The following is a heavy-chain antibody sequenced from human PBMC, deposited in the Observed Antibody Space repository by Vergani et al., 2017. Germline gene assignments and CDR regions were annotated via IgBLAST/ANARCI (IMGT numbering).Heavy chain of an antibody. CDR3: ARGETRTDWFDP. J-gene: IGHJ5*02. Sequence: QVQLQESGPGLVKPSQTLSLTCAISGDRVSNKSAGWNWIRQSPSRGLEWLGRTYFMSKWYNDYAASVKSRMTINSDTSKNLLSLRLNSVTAADTAVYYCARGETRTDWFDPWGQGTLVTVSS. D-gene: IGHD3/OR15-3a*01. CDR2: TYFMSKWYN. V-gene: IGHV6-1*01. CDR1: GDRVSNKSAG.